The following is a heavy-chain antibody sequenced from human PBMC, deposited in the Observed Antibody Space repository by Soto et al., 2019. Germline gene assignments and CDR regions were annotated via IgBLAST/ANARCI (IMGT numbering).Heavy chain of an antibody. Sequence: VQLLESGGGLVQPGGSLRLSCAASGFTFRSDAMNWVRQAPGKGLEWVAGSSGSGGTTYHADSVKGRFNISRDNSKNALFLEMNSLTAQDTAVYYCTKEPYSSFVLVTFHHWGQGALVIVSS. D-gene: IGHD6-6*01. CDR2: SSGSGGTT. CDR1: GFTFRSDA. V-gene: IGHV3-23*01. J-gene: IGHJ4*02. CDR3: TKEPYSSFVLVTFHH.